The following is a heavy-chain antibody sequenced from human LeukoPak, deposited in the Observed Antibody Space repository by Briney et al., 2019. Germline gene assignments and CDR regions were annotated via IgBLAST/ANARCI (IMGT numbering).Heavy chain of an antibody. J-gene: IGHJ4*02. V-gene: IGHV3-53*01. CDR1: GFAVSSNY. D-gene: IGHD3-10*01. CDR3: AKVKGWYGEGYFDY. Sequence: GGSLRLSCAASGFAVSSNYMSRVRQAPGKGLEWVSVIYRDGRTYYADSVKGRFTISRDISNNTLFLQMTSLRAEDTAVYYCAKVKGWYGEGYFDYWGQGTLVTVSS. CDR2: IYRDGRT.